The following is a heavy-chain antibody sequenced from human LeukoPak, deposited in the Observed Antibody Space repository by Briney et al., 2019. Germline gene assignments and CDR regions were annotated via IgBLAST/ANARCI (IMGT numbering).Heavy chain of an antibody. V-gene: IGHV3-21*01. CDR3: ATYLEMATIKYFDY. J-gene: IGHJ4*02. Sequence: AGGSLRLSCSASGFTFSSFTMSWVRQAPGKGLDWVSSISGSGTYIYYADSVKARFTISRDNAKNSLYLQMNSLRAEDTAVYYCATYLEMATIKYFDYWGQGTLVTVSS. D-gene: IGHD5-24*01. CDR2: ISGSGTYI. CDR1: GFTFSSFT.